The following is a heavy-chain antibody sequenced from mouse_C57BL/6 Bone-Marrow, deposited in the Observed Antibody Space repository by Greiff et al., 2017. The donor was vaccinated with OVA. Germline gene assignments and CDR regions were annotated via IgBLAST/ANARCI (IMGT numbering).Heavy chain of an antibody. J-gene: IGHJ3*01. V-gene: IGHV6-3*01. Sequence: EVNVVESGGGLVQPGGSMKLSCVASGFTFSNYWMNWVRQSPEKGLEWVAQIRLKSDNYATHYAESVKGRFTISRDDSKSSVYLQMNNLRAEDTGIYYCTGGSGYLPWFAYWGQGTLVTVSA. CDR3: TGGSGYLPWFAY. CDR1: GFTFSNYW. D-gene: IGHD3-2*02. CDR2: IRLKSDNYAT.